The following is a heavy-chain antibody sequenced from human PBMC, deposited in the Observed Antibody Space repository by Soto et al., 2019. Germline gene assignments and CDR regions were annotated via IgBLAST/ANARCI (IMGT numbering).Heavy chain of an antibody. Sequence: EVQLLESGGGLVQPGGSLRLSCAASGFTFSNYAINWVRQAPGKGLEWVSSISNGGSTYYADSVKGRFTISRDNSKNTLYLQMNSLRAEDTAIYYCAREWGTAGWGNFDYWGQGTLVTVSS. J-gene: IGHJ4*02. D-gene: IGHD3-16*01. V-gene: IGHV3-23*01. CDR2: ISNGGST. CDR1: GFTFSNYA. CDR3: AREWGTAGWGNFDY.